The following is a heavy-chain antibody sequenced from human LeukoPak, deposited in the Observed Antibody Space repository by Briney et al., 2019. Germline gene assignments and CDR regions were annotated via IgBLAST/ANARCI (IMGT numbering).Heavy chain of an antibody. J-gene: IGHJ3*02. CDR3: ARRGSWDDYGDADAFDI. V-gene: IGHV1-46*01. Sequence: ASVKVSCKASGYTFTNYYIHWVRQAPGQGLEWMGIINPSGGSTSYAQKFQGRVTMTRDTSTSTVYMELSSLRSEDTAVYYCARRGSWDDYGDADAFDIWGQGTMVTVSS. D-gene: IGHD4-17*01. CDR1: GYTFTNYY. CDR2: INPSGGST.